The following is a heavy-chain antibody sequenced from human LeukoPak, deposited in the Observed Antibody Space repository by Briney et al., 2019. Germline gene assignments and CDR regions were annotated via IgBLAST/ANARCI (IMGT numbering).Heavy chain of an antibody. Sequence: KPSETLSLTCTVSGGSISSYYWSWIRQPAGKGLEWIGRIYTSGGTNYNPSLKSRVTMSVDTSKNQFSLKLSSVTAADTAVYYCARDGNIAAAGSARYYFDYWGQGTLVTVSS. CDR2: IYTSGGT. CDR1: GGSISSYY. CDR3: ARDGNIAAAGSARYYFDY. D-gene: IGHD6-13*01. V-gene: IGHV4-4*07. J-gene: IGHJ4*02.